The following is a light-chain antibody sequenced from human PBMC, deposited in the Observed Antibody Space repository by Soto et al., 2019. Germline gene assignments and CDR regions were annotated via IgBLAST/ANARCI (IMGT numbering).Light chain of an antibody. Sequence: DVVMTQSPLSLPVTLGQPASISCRSSQSLVYSDGNAYLNWFHQRPGQSPRRLIYQVSYRDSGVQDRFSGSGSGTDFTLKISRVEAEDVGVYYCMQGTHWPPYTFGRGTKLEIK. CDR3: MQGTHWPPYT. J-gene: IGKJ2*01. CDR2: QVS. CDR1: QSLVYSDGNAY. V-gene: IGKV2-30*01.